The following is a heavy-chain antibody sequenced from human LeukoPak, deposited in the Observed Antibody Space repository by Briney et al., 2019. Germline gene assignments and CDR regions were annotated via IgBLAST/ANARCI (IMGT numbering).Heavy chain of an antibody. CDR3: AREEYGGVYFDY. CDR1: GFTFSSYA. J-gene: IGHJ4*02. D-gene: IGHD4-23*01. Sequence: GGSLRLSCAASGFTFSSYAMHWVRQAPGKGLEWVAVISYDASNKYYTDSVKGRFTISRDNSKNMLYLQMDSLRVEDTAVYHCAREEYGGVYFDYWGQGTLVTVPS. CDR2: ISYDASNK. V-gene: IGHV3-30-3*01.